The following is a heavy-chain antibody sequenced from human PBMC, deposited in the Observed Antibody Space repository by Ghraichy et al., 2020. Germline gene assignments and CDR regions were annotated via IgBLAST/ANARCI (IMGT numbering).Heavy chain of an antibody. CDR1: GFTFSNNW. CDR2: IKHDGSEK. CDR3: ARDRQPSKWIGLDV. D-gene: IGHD2-2*03. Sequence: GSQRLSCAASGFTFSNNWMSWVRQAPGKGLEWVANIKHDGSEKFHLDSVKGRFTISRDNAKNSVYLQMNSLRVEDTAGYYCARDRQPSKWIGLDVWGQGTPVTVSS. J-gene: IGHJ6*02. V-gene: IGHV3-7*01.